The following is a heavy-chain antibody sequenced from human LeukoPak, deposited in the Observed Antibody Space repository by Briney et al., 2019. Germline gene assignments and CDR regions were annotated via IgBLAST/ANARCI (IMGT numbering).Heavy chain of an antibody. J-gene: IGHJ4*02. Sequence: SETLSLTCTVSGYSISSGYYGGWSRQPPGKGLDWIGSIYHSGSTNYNPSLKSRVTISVDPSKNQFSLQLSSVTAAATAVYYCARLQGGGDYDILTGPQVYWGQGTLVPVSS. D-gene: IGHD3-9*01. CDR3: ARLQGGGDYDILTGPQVY. CDR1: GYSISSGYY. CDR2: IYHSGST. V-gene: IGHV4-38-2*02.